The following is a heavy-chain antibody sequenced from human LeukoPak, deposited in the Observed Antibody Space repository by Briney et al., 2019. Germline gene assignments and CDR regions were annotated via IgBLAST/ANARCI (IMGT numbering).Heavy chain of an antibody. D-gene: IGHD2-2*01. CDR3: ARDHGVPAAPNWFDP. V-gene: IGHV4-30-4*01. Sequence: PSQTLSLTCTVSGGSISSGDYYWSWIRQPPGKGLEWIGYIYYSGSTNYNPSLKSRVTMSVDTSKNQFSLKLSSVTAADTAVYYCARDHGVPAAPNWFDPWGQGTLVTVSS. CDR2: IYYSGST. CDR1: GGSISSGDYY. J-gene: IGHJ5*02.